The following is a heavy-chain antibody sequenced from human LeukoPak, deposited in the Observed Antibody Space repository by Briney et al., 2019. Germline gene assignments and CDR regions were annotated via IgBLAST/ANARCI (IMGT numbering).Heavy chain of an antibody. CDR2: IGPTGTDR. CDR3: ATETIGRHYDY. V-gene: IGHV3-21*01. Sequence: PGGSLRLSCAASGFTFSSCGFNWVRQAPGKGLEWVSSIGPTGTDRYYADSVRGRFTISRDNAKNSMYLQMDSLRDEDTAVYYCATETIGRHYDYWGQGTLLTVSA. CDR1: GFTFSSCG. D-gene: IGHD1-14*01. J-gene: IGHJ4*02.